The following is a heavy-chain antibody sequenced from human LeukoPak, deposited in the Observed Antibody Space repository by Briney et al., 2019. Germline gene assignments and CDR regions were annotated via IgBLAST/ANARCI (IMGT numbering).Heavy chain of an antibody. CDR2: IYTSGST. J-gene: IGHJ4*02. V-gene: IGHV4-4*09. Sequence: SETLSLTCTVSGGSISSYYWSWIRQPPGKGLEWIGYIYTSGSTNYTPSLKSRVTISVDTSKNQFSLKLSSVTAADTAVYYCARHWYSSSPFDYWGQGTLVTVSS. CDR1: GGSISSYY. D-gene: IGHD6-13*01. CDR3: ARHWYSSSPFDY.